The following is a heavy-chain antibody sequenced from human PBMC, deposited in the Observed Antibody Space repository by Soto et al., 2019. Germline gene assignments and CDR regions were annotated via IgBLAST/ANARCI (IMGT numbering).Heavy chain of an antibody. J-gene: IGHJ4*02. CDR3: ANGPTMLVFDD. D-gene: IGHD3-22*01. CDR2: ISYDGSNK. Sequence: QVQLVESGGGVVQPGRSLRLSCAASGFTFSSYGMHWVRQAPGKGLEWVAVISYDGSNKYYADSVKGRFTISRDNSKNTLYLQMNSLMAEDTAVYYCANGPTMLVFDDWGQGTLVTVSS. V-gene: IGHV3-30*18. CDR1: GFTFSSYG.